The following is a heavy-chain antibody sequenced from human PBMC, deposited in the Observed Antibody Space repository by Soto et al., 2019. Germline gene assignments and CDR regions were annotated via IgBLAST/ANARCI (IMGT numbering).Heavy chain of an antibody. D-gene: IGHD6-13*01. CDR1: GCTFTSYY. V-gene: IGHV1-46*03. CDR3: ARPLDSSSWSRTHDAFDI. CDR2: INPSGGST. Sequence: GASVKVSCKASGCTFTSYYMHWVRQAPGQGLEWMGIINPSGGSTSYAQKFQGRVTMTRDTSTSTVYMELSSLRSEDTAVYYCARPLDSSSWSRTHDAFDIWGQGTMVTVSS. J-gene: IGHJ3*02.